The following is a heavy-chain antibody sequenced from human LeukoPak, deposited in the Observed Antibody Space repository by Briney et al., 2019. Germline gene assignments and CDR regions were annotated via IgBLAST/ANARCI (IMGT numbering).Heavy chain of an antibody. Sequence: SETLSLTCAVYGGSFSGYYWSWIRQPPGKGLEWIGEINHSGSTNYNPSLKSRVTISVDTSKNQFSLKLSSVTAADTAVYYCARGYYYGSGSSFDSWGQGTLVTVSS. D-gene: IGHD3-10*01. CDR2: INHSGST. CDR1: GGSFSGYY. V-gene: IGHV4-34*01. CDR3: ARGYYYGSGSSFDS. J-gene: IGHJ4*02.